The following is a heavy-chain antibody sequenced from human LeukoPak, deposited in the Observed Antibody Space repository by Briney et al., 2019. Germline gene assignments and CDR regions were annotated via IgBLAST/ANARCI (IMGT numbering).Heavy chain of an antibody. V-gene: IGHV3-23*01. J-gene: IGHJ4*02. CDR3: AKSCNSGNCYYNY. CDR2: ISGSGATT. Sequence: GGSLRLSCAASGFTFSNHDMNWVRQAPGKGLEWVSIISGSGATTFYTDSVKGRFTISRDNSKNTVFLQMNSLRAEDTAIYYCAKSCNSGNCYYNYWGQGTLVTVSS. D-gene: IGHD2-15*01. CDR1: GFTFSNHD.